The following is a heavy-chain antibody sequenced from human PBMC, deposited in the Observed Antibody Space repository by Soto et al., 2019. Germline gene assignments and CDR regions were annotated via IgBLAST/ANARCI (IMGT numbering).Heavy chain of an antibody. D-gene: IGHD3-3*01. V-gene: IGHV3-53*01. Sequence: GGSLRLSCAASGFSVSNHYMSWVRQPPGKGLEWVSVIWTGGTTSYADSVKGRFTISRDNSKNTLYLEMHSLRVDDTAVYYCARGWLEWLSRQPPSDNWGQGTVVTVSS. CDR3: ARGWLEWLSRQPPSDN. CDR1: GFSVSNHY. J-gene: IGHJ1*01. CDR2: IWTGGTT.